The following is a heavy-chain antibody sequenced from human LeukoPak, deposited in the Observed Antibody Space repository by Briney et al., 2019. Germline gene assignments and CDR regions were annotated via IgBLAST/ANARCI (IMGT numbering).Heavy chain of an antibody. CDR3: ARGYIYGYDY. CDR2: IKSDGSTT. V-gene: IGHV3-74*01. Sequence: PGGSLRLSCAASGFTFSTYWMHWVRQAPGKGLVWVSRIKSDGSTTNYADSVKGRFTISRGNAKNTLYLQMNSLRAEDTAAYYCARGYIYGYDYWGQGTLVTVSS. CDR1: GFTFSTYW. J-gene: IGHJ4*02. D-gene: IGHD5-18*01.